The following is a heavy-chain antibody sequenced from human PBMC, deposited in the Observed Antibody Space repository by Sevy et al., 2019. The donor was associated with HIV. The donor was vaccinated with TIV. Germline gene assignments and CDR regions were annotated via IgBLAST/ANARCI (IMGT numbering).Heavy chain of an antibody. D-gene: IGHD3-10*01. CDR1: GFTFSSYA. CDR2: ISGSGGST. J-gene: IGHJ4*02. CDR3: AKSLLWFGEWGGGFDY. Sequence: GGSLRLSCAASGFTFSSYAMSWVRQAPGKGLEWVSAISGSGGSTYYADSVKGRFTISRDNSKNTLYLQMNSLRAEDTAVYYCAKSLLWFGEWGGGFDYWGQRTLVTVSS. V-gene: IGHV3-23*01.